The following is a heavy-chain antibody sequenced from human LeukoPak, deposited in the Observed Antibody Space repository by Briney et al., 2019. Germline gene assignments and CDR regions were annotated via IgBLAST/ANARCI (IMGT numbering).Heavy chain of an antibody. J-gene: IGHJ6*03. CDR1: GYTFTSYG. CDR3: ARASKYPLYYMDV. Sequence: ASVKVSCKASGYTFTSYGISWVRQAPGQGLEWMGWISAYNGNTNYAQKLQGRVTMTTDTSTSTAYMELRSLRPDDTAVYYCARASKYPLYYMDVWGKGTTVSVSS. D-gene: IGHD2-2*01. V-gene: IGHV1-18*01. CDR2: ISAYNGNT.